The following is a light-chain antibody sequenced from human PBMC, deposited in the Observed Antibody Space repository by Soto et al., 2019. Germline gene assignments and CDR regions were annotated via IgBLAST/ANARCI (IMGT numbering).Light chain of an antibody. J-gene: IGKJ1*01. CDR2: GAS. CDR3: QESRSALWGT. V-gene: IGKV1-39*01. Sequence: DIQMTQSPSSLSASLGDRVTITCRTSQIIYNSLNWYQQKAGRAPAVLIYGASNLQGGVPLRFSGSGSGTDFTLTISGLQPEDSATYYCQESRSALWGTCGQGTKVEVK. CDR1: QIIYNS.